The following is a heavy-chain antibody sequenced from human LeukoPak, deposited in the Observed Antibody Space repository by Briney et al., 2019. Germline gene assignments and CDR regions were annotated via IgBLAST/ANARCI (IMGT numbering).Heavy chain of an antibody. V-gene: IGHV3-43*02. J-gene: IGHJ4*02. CDR1: GFTFDDYA. CDR2: ISGDGDST. D-gene: IGHD2-2*01. CDR3: AKDRGYASSFFDY. Sequence: PGGSLRLSCAASGFTFDDYAMHWVRQAPGKGLEWVSTISGDGDSTYYVDSVEGRFTISRDNSKNSLYLQMSSLRNEDTALYYCAKDRGYASSFFDYWGQGTLVTVSS.